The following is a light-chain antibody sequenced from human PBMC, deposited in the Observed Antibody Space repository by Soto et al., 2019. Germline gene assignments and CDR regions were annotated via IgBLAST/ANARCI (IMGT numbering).Light chain of an antibody. CDR2: EAS. CDR1: QTFGRW. Sequence: DLQMTQSPSTLSASVGDRVTITCRASQTFGRWLAWFQQKPGKXPKXLIYEASNLQSGVPSRFSGSGSGTKFNLTISSLQPDEFATYYCQQYNSYLWTFGQGTRWIS. CDR3: QQYNSYLWT. V-gene: IGKV1-5*03. J-gene: IGKJ1*01.